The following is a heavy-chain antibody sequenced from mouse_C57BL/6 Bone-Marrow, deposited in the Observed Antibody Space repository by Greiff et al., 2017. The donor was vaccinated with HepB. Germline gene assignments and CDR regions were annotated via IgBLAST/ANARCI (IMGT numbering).Heavy chain of an antibody. Sequence: QVQLKESGPGLVAPSQRLSITCTVSGFSLTSYGVHWVRQPPGKGLEWLVVIWSDGSTTYNSALKSRLSISKDNSKSQVFLKMNSLQTDDTAMYYCARSTVDYYAMDYWGQGTSVTVSS. CDR1: GFSLTSYG. J-gene: IGHJ4*01. D-gene: IGHD1-1*01. CDR3: ARSTVDYYAMDY. CDR2: IWSDGST. V-gene: IGHV2-6*03.